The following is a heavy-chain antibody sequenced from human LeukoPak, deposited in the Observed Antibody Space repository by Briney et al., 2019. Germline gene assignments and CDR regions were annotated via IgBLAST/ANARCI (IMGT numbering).Heavy chain of an antibody. V-gene: IGHV3-30*18. Sequence: GGSLRLSCAASGFTFSSYGMHWVRQAPGKGLEWVAVISYDGSNKYYADSVKGRFTISRDNSKNTLYLQMNSLRAEDTAVYYCAKSNDPGIAAAGAPDYWGQGTLVTVSS. D-gene: IGHD6-13*01. CDR3: AKSNDPGIAAAGAPDY. J-gene: IGHJ4*02. CDR1: GFTFSSYG. CDR2: ISYDGSNK.